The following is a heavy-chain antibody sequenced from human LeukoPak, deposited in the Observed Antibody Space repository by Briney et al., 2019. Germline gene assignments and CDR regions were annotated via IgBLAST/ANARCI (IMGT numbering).Heavy chain of an antibody. V-gene: IGHV3-33*01. CDR3: ARKGGEWELLQDSGMDV. J-gene: IGHJ6*02. D-gene: IGHD1-26*01. CDR1: GFTFSSYG. CDR2: IWYDGSNK. Sequence: GRSLRLSCAASGFTFSSYGMHWVRQAPGKGLEWVAVIWYDGSNKYYADSVKGRFTISRDNSKNTLYLQMNSLRAEDTAVYYCARKGGEWELLQDSGMDVWGQGTMVTVSS.